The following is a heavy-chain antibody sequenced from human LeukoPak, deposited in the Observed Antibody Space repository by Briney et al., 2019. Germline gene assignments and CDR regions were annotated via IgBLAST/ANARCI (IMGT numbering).Heavy chain of an antibody. CDR3: AKDCHDSSGYLTGFDY. D-gene: IGHD3-22*01. V-gene: IGHV3-23*01. CDR1: GFTFSSYA. J-gene: IGHJ4*02. Sequence: GGSLRLSCAASGFTFSSYAMSWVRQAPGKGLEWVSAISGSGGSTYYADSVKGRFTISRDNSKNTLYLQMNSLRAEDTAVYYCAKDCHDSSGYLTGFDYWGQGTLVTVSS. CDR2: ISGSGGST.